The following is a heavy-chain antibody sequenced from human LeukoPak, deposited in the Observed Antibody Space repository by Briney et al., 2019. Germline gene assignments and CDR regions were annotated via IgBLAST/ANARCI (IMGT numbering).Heavy chain of an antibody. CDR3: AKDKDYGGNSQCDY. J-gene: IGHJ4*02. CDR2: ISYDGSNK. V-gene: IGHV3-30*18. CDR1: RFTFSSYG. D-gene: IGHD4-23*01. Sequence: GGSLRLSCAASRFTFSSYGMHWVRQAPGKGLEWVAVISYDGSNKYYADSVKGRFTISRDNSKNTLYLQMNSLRAEDTAVYYCAKDKDYGGNSQCDYWGQGTLVTVSS.